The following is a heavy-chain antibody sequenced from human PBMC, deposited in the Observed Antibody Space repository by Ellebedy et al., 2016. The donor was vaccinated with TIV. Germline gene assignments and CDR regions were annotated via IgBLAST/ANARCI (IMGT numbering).Heavy chain of an antibody. Sequence: GGSLRLSCAASGFTFSSYAMSWVRQAPGKGLEWVSAISSNGGSTYYANSVKGRFTISRDSSKNTLFLQMGSLRAEDMAVYYCAREANAFDIWGQGTMVTVSS. CDR1: GFTFSSYA. J-gene: IGHJ3*02. CDR2: ISSNGGST. V-gene: IGHV3-64*01. CDR3: AREANAFDI.